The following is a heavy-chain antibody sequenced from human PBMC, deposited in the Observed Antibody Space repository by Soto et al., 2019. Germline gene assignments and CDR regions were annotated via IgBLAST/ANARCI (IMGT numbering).Heavy chain of an antibody. CDR1: GGSISSGGYY. J-gene: IGHJ5*02. D-gene: IGHD4-17*01. CDR3: ANTVTSNLFDP. CDR2: IYYSGST. Sequence: QVQLQESGPGLVKPSQTLSLTCTVSGGSISSGGYYWSWIRQHPGKGLEWIGYIYYSGSTYYNPSPKSRVTISLDTSKNQFSLKLSSVTAADTAVYYCANTVTSNLFDPWGQGTLVTVSS. V-gene: IGHV4-31*03.